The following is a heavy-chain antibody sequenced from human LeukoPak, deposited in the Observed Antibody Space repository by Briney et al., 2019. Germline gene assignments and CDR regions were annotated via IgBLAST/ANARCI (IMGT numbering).Heavy chain of an antibody. J-gene: IGHJ4*02. CDR1: GFTFGDYA. V-gene: IGHV3-49*04. CDR3: TRTPYCSGGSCYPFDY. Sequence: GGSLRLSCTASGFTFGDYAMSWVRQAPGKGLEWVGFIRSKAYGGTTEYAASVKGRFTISRDDSKSIAYLQMNRLKTEDTAVYYCTRTPYCSGGSCYPFDYWGQGTLVTVSS. CDR2: IRSKAYGGTT. D-gene: IGHD2-15*01.